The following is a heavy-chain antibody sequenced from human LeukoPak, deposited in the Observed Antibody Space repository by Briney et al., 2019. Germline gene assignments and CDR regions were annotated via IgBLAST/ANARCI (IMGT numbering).Heavy chain of an antibody. CDR1: GFTFGDYA. D-gene: IGHD3-10*01. J-gene: IGHJ4*02. Sequence: PGGSLRLSCTASGFTFGDYAMSWVRQAPGKGLEWVGFIRSKAYGGTTEYAASVKGRFTISRDDSKSIAYLQMNSLKTEGTAVYYCTRVGYYYGSGSYYKRYFDYWGQGTLVTVSS. CDR3: TRVGYYYGSGSYYKRYFDY. V-gene: IGHV3-49*04. CDR2: IRSKAYGGTT.